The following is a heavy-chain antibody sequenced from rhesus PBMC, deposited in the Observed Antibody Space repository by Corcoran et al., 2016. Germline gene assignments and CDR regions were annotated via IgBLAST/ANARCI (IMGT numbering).Heavy chain of an antibody. CDR3: ARDIAAALFDY. V-gene: IGHV4-76*01. J-gene: IGHJ4*01. D-gene: IGHD6-25*01. Sequence: QVQLQESGPGVVKPSETLSLTCAVSGGSISGGYDWSWIRQPPGKGLEWIGYIYGSSRSTNYNPSLTIRITISKDASKNEFSLKLSSVTAADTAVYYCARDIAAALFDYWGQGVLVTVSS. CDR1: GGSISGGYD. CDR2: IYGSSRST.